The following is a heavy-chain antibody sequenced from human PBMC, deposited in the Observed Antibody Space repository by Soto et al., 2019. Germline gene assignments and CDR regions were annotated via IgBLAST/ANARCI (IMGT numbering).Heavy chain of an antibody. D-gene: IGHD6-19*01. J-gene: IGHJ6*02. CDR3: ARDLAVAGPSSYGMDV. V-gene: IGHV3-21*01. CDR2: ISSSSSYI. CDR1: GFTFSSYS. Sequence: GGSLRLSCAASGFTFSSYSMNWVRQAPGKGLEWVSSISSSSSYIYYADSVKGRFTISRDNAKNSLYLQMNSLRAEDTAVYYCARDLAVAGPSSYGMDVWGQGTTVTVSS.